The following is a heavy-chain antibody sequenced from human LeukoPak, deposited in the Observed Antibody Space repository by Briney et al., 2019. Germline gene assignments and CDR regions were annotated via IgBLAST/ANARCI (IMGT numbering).Heavy chain of an antibody. J-gene: IGHJ6*02. CDR3: ARGHHGMEV. CDR2: IRSSNSER. Sequence: GGSLRLSCTASEFSFSDYHMSWIRQAPGKGLEWVSYIRSSNSERHYPDSLKRRFTNSRDNAKNSLFLQMNSLRAEDTAVYFCARGHHGMEVWGRGTTVIVSS. CDR1: EFSFSDYH. V-gene: IGHV3-11*05.